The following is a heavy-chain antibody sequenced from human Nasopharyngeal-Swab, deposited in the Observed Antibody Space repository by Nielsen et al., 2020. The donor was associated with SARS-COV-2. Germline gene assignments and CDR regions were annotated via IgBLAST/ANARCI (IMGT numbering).Heavy chain of an antibody. CDR2: ISAYNGNT. V-gene: IGHV1-18*01. J-gene: IGHJ4*02. Sequence: ASVKVSCRTSGCTFTSHGISWVRQAPGQGLEWMGWISAYNGNTNYAQKLQGRVTMTTDTSTSTAYMELRSLRSDDTAVYYCARCVGWELLPAWDYWGQGTLVTVSS. D-gene: IGHD1-26*01. CDR3: ARCVGWELLPAWDY. CDR1: GCTFTSHG.